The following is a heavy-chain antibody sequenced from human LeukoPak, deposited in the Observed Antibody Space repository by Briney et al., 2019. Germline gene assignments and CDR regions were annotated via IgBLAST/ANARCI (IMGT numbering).Heavy chain of an antibody. CDR3: AREGGGYDNRGYSS. CDR1: GDTFSTYF. J-gene: IGHJ5*02. D-gene: IGHD3-22*01. Sequence: SVKVSCKASGDTFSTYFISWVRQAPGQGLEWMGGIIPIFATTKYGQRFQGRVAITADESTTTAYMELSGQTPEDTAVYYCAREGGGYDNRGYSSWGQGTLVTVSS. CDR2: IIPIFATT. V-gene: IGHV1-69*01.